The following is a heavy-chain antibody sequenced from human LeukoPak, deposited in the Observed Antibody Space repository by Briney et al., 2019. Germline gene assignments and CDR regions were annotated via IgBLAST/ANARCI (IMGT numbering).Heavy chain of an antibody. CDR1: GFTFSSYS. Sequence: GGSLRLSCAASGFTFSSYSMNWVRQAPGKGLEWVSYISSSSSTIYYADSVKGRFTISRDNAKNSLYLQMNSLRDEDTAVYYCARGGIAVAGPNPPPYDWGQGTLVTVSS. J-gene: IGHJ4*02. V-gene: IGHV3-48*02. D-gene: IGHD6-19*01. CDR3: ARGGIAVAGPNPPPYD. CDR2: ISSSSSTI.